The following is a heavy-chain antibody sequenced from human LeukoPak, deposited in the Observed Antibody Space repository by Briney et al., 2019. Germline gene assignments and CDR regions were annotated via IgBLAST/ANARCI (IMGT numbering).Heavy chain of an antibody. V-gene: IGHV3-30*02. CDR3: ARDFHVVWIQLWGSSYGMDV. Sequence: GGSLRLSCAASGFTFSSYGMHWVRPAPGKGLEWVAFIRYDGSNKYYADSVKGRFTISRDNSKNTLYLQMNSLRAEDTAVYYCARDFHVVWIQLWGSSYGMDVWGQGTTVTVSS. D-gene: IGHD5-18*01. CDR1: GFTFSSYG. CDR2: IRYDGSNK. J-gene: IGHJ6*02.